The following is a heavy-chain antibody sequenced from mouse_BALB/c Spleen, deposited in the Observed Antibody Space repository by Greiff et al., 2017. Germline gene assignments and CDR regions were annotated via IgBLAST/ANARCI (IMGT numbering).Heavy chain of an antibody. J-gene: IGHJ2*01. V-gene: IGHV3-6*02. CDR1: GYSITSGYY. CDR2: ISYDGSN. CDR3: ARTGDYEGY. D-gene: IGHD2-4*01. Sequence: EVQLQQSGPGLVKPSQSLSLTCSVTGYSITSGYYWNWIRQFPGNKLEWMGYISYDGSNNYNPSLKNRISITRDTSKNQFFLKLNSVTTEDTATYYCARTGDYEGYWGQGTTLTVSS.